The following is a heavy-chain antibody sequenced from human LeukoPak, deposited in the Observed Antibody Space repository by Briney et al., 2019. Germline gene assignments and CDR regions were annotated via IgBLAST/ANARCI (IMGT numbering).Heavy chain of an antibody. CDR3: AKGMGAPYGGYSDY. D-gene: IGHD4/OR15-4a*01. CDR1: GFTFSSYG. J-gene: IGHJ4*02. CDR2: ISYDGSNK. V-gene: IGHV3-30*18. Sequence: GGSLRLSCAASGFTFSSYGMHWVRQAPGKGLEWVSVISYDGSNKYYADSVKGRFTISRDNSKNTLYLQMNSLRAEDTAVYYCAKGMGAPYGGYSDYWGQGTLVTVSS.